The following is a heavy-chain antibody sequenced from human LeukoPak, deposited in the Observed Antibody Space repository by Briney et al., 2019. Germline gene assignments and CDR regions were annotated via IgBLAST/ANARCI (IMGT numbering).Heavy chain of an antibody. V-gene: IGHV3-7*04. CDR1: GFTFSNYW. Sequence: GGSLRLSCAASGFTFSNYWMSWVRQAPGKGLEWVANIKEDGSEKNYVDSVKGRFTISRDNAKSSVYLQMNSLRAEDTAVYYCARAKRNGFDIWGQGTMVTVSS. J-gene: IGHJ3*02. CDR2: IKEDGSEK. CDR3: ARAKRNGFDI.